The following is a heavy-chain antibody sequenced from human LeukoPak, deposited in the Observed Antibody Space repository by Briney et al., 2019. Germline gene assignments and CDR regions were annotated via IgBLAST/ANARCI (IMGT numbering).Heavy chain of an antibody. V-gene: IGHV4-34*01. CDR2: INHSGST. D-gene: IGHD3-3*01. Sequence: PPETLSLTCAVYGGSFSGYYWSWIRQPPGKGLEWIGEINHSGSTNYNPSLKSRVTISVDTSKSQFSLKLSSVTAADTAVYYCARGHGFWSGYYDYWGQGTLVTVSS. J-gene: IGHJ4*02. CDR3: ARGHGFWSGYYDY. CDR1: GGSFSGYY.